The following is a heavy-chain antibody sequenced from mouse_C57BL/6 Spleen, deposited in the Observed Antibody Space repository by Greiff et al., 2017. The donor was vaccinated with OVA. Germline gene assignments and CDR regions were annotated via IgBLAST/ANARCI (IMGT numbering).Heavy chain of an antibody. Sequence: VQLQESGPGLVAPSQSLSITCTVSGFSLTSYGVHWVSQPPGKGLEWLVVIWSDGSTTCNSALKSRLSISTDNSKSQVFLKMNSLHTDDTAMYYCARQTITTRSIYYAMDYWGQGTSVTVSS. CDR3: ARQTITTRSIYYAMDY. V-gene: IGHV2-6-1*01. CDR2: IWSDGST. D-gene: IGHD2-4*01. J-gene: IGHJ4*01. CDR1: GFSLTSYG.